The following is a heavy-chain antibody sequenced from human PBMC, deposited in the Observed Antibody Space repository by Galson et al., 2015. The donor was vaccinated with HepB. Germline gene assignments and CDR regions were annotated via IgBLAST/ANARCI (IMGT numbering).Heavy chain of an antibody. CDR2: INPSGGST. V-gene: IGHV1-46*01. J-gene: IGHJ4*02. CDR1: GYTFTSYY. D-gene: IGHD3-22*01. CDR3: ARDGYYDSSGYYGSGG. Sequence: SVKVSCKASGYTFTSYYMHWVRQAPGQGLEWMGIINPSGGSTSYAQKFQGRVTMTRDTSTSTVYMELSSLRSEDTAVYYCARDGYYDSSGYYGSGGWGQGTLVTVSS.